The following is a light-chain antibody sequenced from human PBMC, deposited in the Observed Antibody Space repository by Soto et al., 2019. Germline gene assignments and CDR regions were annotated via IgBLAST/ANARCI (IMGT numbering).Light chain of an antibody. Sequence: QSVLTQPPSASGFPGQSVTISCTGTSSDVGYYDYVSWYQQHPGKAPKLVIYEVTKRPSGVPDRVSASKSGNTASLTVSGLRAEDGADYYCSSYAGRNNFVFGSGTKVTVL. CDR2: EVT. CDR1: SSDVGYYDY. J-gene: IGLJ1*01. V-gene: IGLV2-8*01. CDR3: SSYAGRNNFV.